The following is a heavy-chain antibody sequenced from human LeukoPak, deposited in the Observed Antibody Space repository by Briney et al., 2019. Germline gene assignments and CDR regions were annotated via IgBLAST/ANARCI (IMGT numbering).Heavy chain of an antibody. Sequence: ASVKVSCKASGYTFTSYYMHWVRQATGQGLEWMGWMNPNSGNTGYAQKFQGRVTMTRNTSISTAYMELSSLRSEDTAVYYCARGTIGVVIIARPYYYYYGMDVWGQGTTVTVSS. V-gene: IGHV1-8*02. CDR1: GYTFTSYY. CDR2: MNPNSGNT. J-gene: IGHJ6*02. D-gene: IGHD3-3*01. CDR3: ARGTIGVVIIARPYYYYYGMDV.